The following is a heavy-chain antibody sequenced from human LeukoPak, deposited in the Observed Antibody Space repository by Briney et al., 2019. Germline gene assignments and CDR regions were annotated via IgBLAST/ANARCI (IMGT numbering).Heavy chain of an antibody. D-gene: IGHD5-18*01. CDR2: IIPIFGTA. Sequence: ASVKVSCKASGGTFSSYAISWVRQAPGQGLERMGGIIPIFGTANYAQKFQGRVTITTEESTSTAYMELSSLRSEDTAVYYCARASPLYDVDTAMAFDYWGQGTLVTVSS. J-gene: IGHJ4*02. CDR3: ARASPLYDVDTAMAFDY. V-gene: IGHV1-69*05. CDR1: GGTFSSYA.